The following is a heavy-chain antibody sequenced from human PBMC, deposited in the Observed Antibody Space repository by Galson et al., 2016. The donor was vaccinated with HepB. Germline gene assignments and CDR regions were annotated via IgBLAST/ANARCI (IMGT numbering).Heavy chain of an antibody. J-gene: IGHJ6*02. CDR1: GFTFSSHR. Sequence: SLRLSCAASGFTFSSHRMNWVRQAPGKGLEWVSSISSSSSYIYYADSVKGRFTISRDNAKNSLYLQMNSLRAEDTAVYYCARDGARHSGYDADYYGMDVWGQGTTVTVSS. CDR3: ARDGARHSGYDADYYGMDV. V-gene: IGHV3-21*01. D-gene: IGHD5-12*01. CDR2: ISSSSSYI.